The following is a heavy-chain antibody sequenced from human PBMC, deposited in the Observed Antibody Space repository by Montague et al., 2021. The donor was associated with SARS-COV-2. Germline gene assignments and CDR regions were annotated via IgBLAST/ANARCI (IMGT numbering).Heavy chain of an antibody. CDR1: GGAELRCR. J-gene: IGHJ6*02. Sequence: SETLSLTCSVYGGAELRCRWGEHTHELRSELEFVWRIKHDKSTNYNPSLKGRVTISVDTSKNQFSLKLSSVTAADTAVYYCARVRYDGSGTSLGMDVWGQGTTVTVSS. CDR3: ARVRYDGSGTSLGMDV. V-gene: IGHV4-34*01. CDR2: IKHDKST. D-gene: IGHD3-10*01.